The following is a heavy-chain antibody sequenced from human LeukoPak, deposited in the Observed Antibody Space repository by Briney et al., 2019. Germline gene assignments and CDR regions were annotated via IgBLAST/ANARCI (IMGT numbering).Heavy chain of an antibody. V-gene: IGHV4-59*01. Sequence: PSETLSLTCTVSRGSISTYCWSCVRQPPGKGLEWIGYIYYTESNKYNPSRKTRVTLSVDTSKNPFSLTVRSVTGAGTAVYYCARGDVTGRHYYDSRNYRSPTFDYWGQGTLVTVSS. CDR1: RGSISTYC. J-gene: IGHJ4*02. D-gene: IGHD3-22*01. CDR2: IYYTESN. CDR3: ARGDVTGRHYYDSRNYRSPTFDY.